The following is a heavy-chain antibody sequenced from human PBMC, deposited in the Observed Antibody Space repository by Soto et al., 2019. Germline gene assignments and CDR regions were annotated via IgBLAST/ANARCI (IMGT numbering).Heavy chain of an antibody. CDR2: VRGDNGHT. V-gene: IGHV1-18*01. CDR1: GYTFTPPG. D-gene: IGHD2-2*01. CDR3: AGDLGYCRSWTCYRDWFDA. Sequence: QVQLVQSGAEVKKPGASVKVSCKASGYTFTPPGISWVRQVAGQGLEWMGWVRGDNGHTNYAQRLQGRVTMTTDTSTNAAYMELRARRSDATAVYYWAGDLGYCRSWTCYRDWFDAWGQGTLVTVSS. J-gene: IGHJ5*02.